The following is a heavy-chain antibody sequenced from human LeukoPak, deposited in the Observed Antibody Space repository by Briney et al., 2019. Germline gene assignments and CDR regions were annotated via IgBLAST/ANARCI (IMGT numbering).Heavy chain of an antibody. CDR3: ARYGGDSPGTFDI. V-gene: IGHV4-31*03. Sequence: SETLSLTCTLSGGSISSGGYYWSWIRQHPGKGLEWIGYIYYSGSTYYNPSLKSRVSISIDTSKNQFSLKLSSVTAADTAVYYCARYGGDSPGTFDIWGQGTMVTVSS. CDR2: IYYSGST. D-gene: IGHD4-23*01. J-gene: IGHJ3*02. CDR1: GGSISSGGYY.